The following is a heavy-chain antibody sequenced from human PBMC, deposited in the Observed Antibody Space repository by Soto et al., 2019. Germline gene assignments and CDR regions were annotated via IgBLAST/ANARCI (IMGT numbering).Heavy chain of an antibody. V-gene: IGHV1-3*01. J-gene: IGHJ3*02. CDR3: ASQYYYDSSGYYPDAFDI. CDR2: INAGNGNT. CDR1: GYTFTNYA. D-gene: IGHD3-22*01. Sequence: GASVKVSCKASGYTFTNYAMHWVRQAPGQRLEWMGWINAGNGNTNYAQKLQGRVTMTTDTSTSTAYMELRSLGSDDTAVYYCASQYYYDSSGYYPDAFDIWGQGTMVTVSS.